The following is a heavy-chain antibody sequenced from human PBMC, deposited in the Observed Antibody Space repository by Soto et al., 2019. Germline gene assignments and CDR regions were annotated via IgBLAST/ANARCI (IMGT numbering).Heavy chain of an antibody. J-gene: IGHJ4*02. CDR2: ISYDGSNK. D-gene: IGHD1-26*01. CDR1: GFTFSSYA. V-gene: IGHV3-30-3*01. Sequence: QVQLVESGGGVVQPGRSLRLSCAASGFTFSSYAMHWVRQAPGKGLEWVAVISYDGSNKYYADSVKGRFTIPRDNSKNTLYLQMNSLRAEDTAVYYCASLVGATTLYGFDYWGQGTLVTVSS. CDR3: ASLVGATTLYGFDY.